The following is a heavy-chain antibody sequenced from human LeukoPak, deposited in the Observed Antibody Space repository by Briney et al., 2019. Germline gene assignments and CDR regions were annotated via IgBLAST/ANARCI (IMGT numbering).Heavy chain of an antibody. CDR1: GGSISSGGYY. V-gene: IGHV4-31*03. J-gene: IGHJ4*02. CDR3: ARAVSSSTCHSFEY. D-gene: IGHD2-2*01. CDR2: IFYGGST. Sequence: SETLSLTCIVSGGSISSGGYYWSWIRQHPGMGLEWIGYIFYGGSTYYNPSLKSRVTISVDTSKNQFSLGLNSVTAADTAVYYCARAVSSSTCHSFEYWGQGTLVTVPS.